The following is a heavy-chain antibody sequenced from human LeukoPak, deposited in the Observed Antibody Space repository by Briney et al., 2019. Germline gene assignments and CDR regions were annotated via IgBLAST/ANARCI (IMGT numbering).Heavy chain of an antibody. V-gene: IGHV3-30-3*01. Sequence: PGRSLRLSCAASGFTFTSYAVHWVRQAPGKGLEWVAVISYDGSYKYSADSVKGRFTISRDNSKNTLYLQMNSLRAEDTALYYCARDRHSSGYYPHFDCWGQGTLVTVSS. CDR2: ISYDGSYK. CDR1: GFTFTSYA. CDR3: ARDRHSSGYYPHFDC. J-gene: IGHJ4*02. D-gene: IGHD3-22*01.